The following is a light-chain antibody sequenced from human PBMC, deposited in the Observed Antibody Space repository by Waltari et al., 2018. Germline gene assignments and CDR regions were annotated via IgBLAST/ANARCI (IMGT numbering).Light chain of an antibody. CDR2: AAS. CDR1: QSVGRS. J-gene: IGKJ1*01. V-gene: IGKV3-11*01. Sequence: EIVLTQSPATLSLSPGESATLSCRASQSVGRSLAWYQQKPGQAPSLVLYAASNRATGIPDRFSGSNSGTDFSLTISSLEAEDFAVYYCQQRSIWPWTFGLGTKVEVK. CDR3: QQRSIWPWT.